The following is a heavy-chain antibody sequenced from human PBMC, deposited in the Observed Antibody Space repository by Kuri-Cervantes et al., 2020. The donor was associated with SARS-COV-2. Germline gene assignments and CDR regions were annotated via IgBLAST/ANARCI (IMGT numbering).Heavy chain of an antibody. J-gene: IGHJ4*02. V-gene: IGHV3-23*01. Sequence: GESLKISCAASRFTFNNYDLIWVRQAPGKGLEWVSSISTSGGDTNYADSLKGRFTISRDNSKNTLYLQMNSLRVGDTAVYYCASVSTMGVSLDWGQGTLVTVSS. D-gene: IGHD5-24*01. CDR1: RFTFNNYD. CDR2: ISTSGGDT. CDR3: ASVSTMGVSLD.